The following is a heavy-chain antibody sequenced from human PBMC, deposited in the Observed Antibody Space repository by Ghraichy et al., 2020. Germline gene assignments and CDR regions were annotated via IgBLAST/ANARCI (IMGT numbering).Heavy chain of an antibody. J-gene: IGHJ6*03. CDR3: VRQGPQFTFWGGPRDYHYYMDG. Sequence: SETLSLTCTVSGGSITGSWFYWGWMRQPPGKGLEWIASIYSSGNTYYNPSLKSRLTISVDTSKNQFSLKVTSLTAADTGVYYCVRQGPQFTFWGGPRDYHYYMDGWGNGTTVTVSS. V-gene: IGHV4-39*01. CDR1: GGSITGSWFY. CDR2: IYSSGNT. D-gene: IGHD3-3*01.